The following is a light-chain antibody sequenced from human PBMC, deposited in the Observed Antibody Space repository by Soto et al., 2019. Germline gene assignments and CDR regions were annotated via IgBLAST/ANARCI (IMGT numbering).Light chain of an antibody. CDR3: QQRSNWPPTWT. V-gene: IGKV3-11*01. J-gene: IGKJ1*01. Sequence: EIVLTQSPATLSLSPGERATLSCRASQSVSSYLAWYQHKPGKAPSLLIYDASKRATGIPARFSGSGSGTDFTLTISSLEPEDFAVYYCQQRSNWPPTWTFGQGTRVEIK. CDR1: QSVSSY. CDR2: DAS.